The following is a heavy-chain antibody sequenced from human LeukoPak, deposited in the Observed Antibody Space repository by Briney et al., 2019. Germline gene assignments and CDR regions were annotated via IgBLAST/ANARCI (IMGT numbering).Heavy chain of an antibody. V-gene: IGHV3-23*01. Sequence: GGSLRLSCAASGFTFSSYAMSWVRQAPGKGLEWVSAISGSGGSTYYADSVKGRFTISRDNSKNTLYLQMNSPRAEDTAVYYCAKDLSYYDFWSGYKLIDYWGQGTLVTVSS. CDR1: GFTFSSYA. CDR2: ISGSGGST. CDR3: AKDLSYYDFWSGYKLIDY. J-gene: IGHJ4*02. D-gene: IGHD3-3*01.